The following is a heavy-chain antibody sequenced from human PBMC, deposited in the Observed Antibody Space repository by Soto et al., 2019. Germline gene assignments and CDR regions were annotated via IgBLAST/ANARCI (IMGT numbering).Heavy chain of an antibody. V-gene: IGHV2-70*04. D-gene: IGHD4-17*01. CDR3: ERMRAGYGDSYFDY. CDR1: GFSLSTSGMR. J-gene: IGHJ4*02. CDR2: IDWDDDK. Sequence: SGPTLVNPTQTLTLTCTFSGFSLSTSGMRVSWIRQPPGKALEWLARIDWDDDKFYSTSLKTRLTISKDTSKNQVVLTMTNMDTVDTATYYCERMRAGYGDSYFDYWGQGNLVT.